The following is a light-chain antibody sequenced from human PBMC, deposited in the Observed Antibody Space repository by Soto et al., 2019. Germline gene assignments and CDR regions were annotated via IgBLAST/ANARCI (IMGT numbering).Light chain of an antibody. CDR3: QQRSNWPPLT. CDR1: QTVRTY. J-gene: IGKJ4*01. Sequence: EIVLTQSPATLSLSPGESATLSCRASQTVRTYLAWYQQKPGQAPRLLLYDASNRATGIPARFSGSGSGTDFTLTISSLEHEDSVVYYCQQRSNWPPLTFGGGTKVEIK. V-gene: IGKV3-11*01. CDR2: DAS.